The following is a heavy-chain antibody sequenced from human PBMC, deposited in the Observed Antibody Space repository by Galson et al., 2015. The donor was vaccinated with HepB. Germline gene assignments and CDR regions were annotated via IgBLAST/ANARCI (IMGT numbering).Heavy chain of an antibody. D-gene: IGHD1-26*01. V-gene: IGHV1-3*01. J-gene: IGHJ3*01. CDR2: INGGNGYT. Sequence: SVKVSCKASGDTFINSAIYWVRQAPGQRPEWMGWINGGNGYTGYSQKFQGRVTITRDTSANTVYMKLSSLRSEDTAVYYCARWSPSGASDDALDVWGQGTTVTVSS. CDR1: GDTFINSA. CDR3: ARWSPSGASDDALDV.